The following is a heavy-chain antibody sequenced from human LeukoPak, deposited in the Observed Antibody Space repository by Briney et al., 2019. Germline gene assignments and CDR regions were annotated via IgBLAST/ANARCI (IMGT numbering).Heavy chain of an antibody. CDR3: TIVSIDSGGY. V-gene: IGHV3-23*01. CDR2: ISGGGGST. J-gene: IGHJ4*02. CDR1: VFTFSCYA. D-gene: IGHD4-17*01. Sequence: GGSLRLSCAASVFTFSCYAMSWVRQAPGKGLEWVSAISGGGGSTYYADSVKGRFTISRDNSKNTLYLQMNSLRAEDTAVYYCTIVSIDSGGYWGQGTVVTVSS.